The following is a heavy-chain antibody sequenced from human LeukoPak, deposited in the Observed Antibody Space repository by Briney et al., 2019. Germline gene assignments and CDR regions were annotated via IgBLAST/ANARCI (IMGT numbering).Heavy chain of an antibody. CDR1: GGSFSGYY. D-gene: IGHD3-3*01. Sequence: SETLSLTCAVYGGSFSGYYWSWIRQPPGKGLEWIGEINHSGSTNYNPSLKSRVTVSVDTSKNQFSLSLDSVTAADTAVYYCARGLASGYPPIPFDYWGQGTLVTVSS. CDR2: INHSGST. J-gene: IGHJ4*02. CDR3: ARGLASGYPPIPFDY. V-gene: IGHV4-34*01.